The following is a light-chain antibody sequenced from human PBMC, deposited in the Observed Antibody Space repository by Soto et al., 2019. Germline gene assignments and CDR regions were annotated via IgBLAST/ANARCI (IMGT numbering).Light chain of an antibody. J-gene: IGKJ1*01. CDR3: QQYNSFWT. CDR2: DAS. Sequence: DIQMTQSPSTLSASVGDRVTITCRASQSISNWLAWYQQKPGKAPRLLIYDASYLERGVPSRFSGSGSGTEFTLTISDQQPDDLATYYCQQYNSFWTFGQGTKVEI. CDR1: QSISNW. V-gene: IGKV1-5*01.